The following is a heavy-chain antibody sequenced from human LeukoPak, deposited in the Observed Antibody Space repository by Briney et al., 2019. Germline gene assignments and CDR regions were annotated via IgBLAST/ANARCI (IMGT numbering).Heavy chain of an antibody. CDR3: ARGMKGYSYGNNWFDP. J-gene: IGHJ5*02. CDR1: GGSFSGYY. Sequence: SETLSLTCAVYGGSFSGYYWSWIRQPPGKGLEWIGETNHSGSTNYNPSLKSRVTISVDTSKNQFSLKLSSATAADTAVYYCARGMKGYSYGNNWFDPWGQGTLVTVSS. V-gene: IGHV4-34*01. CDR2: TNHSGST. D-gene: IGHD5-18*01.